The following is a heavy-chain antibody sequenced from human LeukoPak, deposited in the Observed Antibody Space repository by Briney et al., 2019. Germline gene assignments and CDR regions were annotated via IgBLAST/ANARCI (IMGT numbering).Heavy chain of an antibody. CDR1: GFTFSSYA. CDR3: AKAQAARGFSGYEDDY. V-gene: IGHV3-23*01. CDR2: IGGSGGST. D-gene: IGHD5-12*01. Sequence: PGGSLRLSCAASGFTFSSYAMSWVRQPPGKGLEWVSAIGGSGGSTYYADSVKGRFTISRDNSKNTLYLQMNSLRAEDTAVYYCAKAQAARGFSGYEDDYWGQGTLVTVSS. J-gene: IGHJ4*02.